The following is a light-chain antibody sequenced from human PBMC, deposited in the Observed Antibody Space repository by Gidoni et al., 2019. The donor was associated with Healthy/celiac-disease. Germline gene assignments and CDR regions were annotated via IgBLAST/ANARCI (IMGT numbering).Light chain of an antibody. Sequence: QLVLTQSPSASASLGASVKLTCSLSSRHSSYAIAWHQQQTEKGPRYLMKLNSDGSHSKGDGIPDRFSGSSSGAERYLTISSLQSEDEADYYCQTWDTGSVVFGGGTKLTVL. CDR1: SRHSSYA. J-gene: IGLJ2*01. CDR3: QTWDTGSVV. V-gene: IGLV4-69*01. CDR2: LNSDGSH.